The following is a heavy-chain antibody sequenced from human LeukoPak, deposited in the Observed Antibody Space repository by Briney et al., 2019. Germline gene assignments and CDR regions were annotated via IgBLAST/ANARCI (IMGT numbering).Heavy chain of an antibody. Sequence: SETLSLTCTVSGGSISSYYWNWIRQPSGKGLEWIGYIYYSGSTNYNPSLKSRVTISIDTSKNQFSLKLSSVTAADTAVYYCAREVAGSSSLRGWFDPWGQGTLVTVSS. CDR2: IYYSGST. D-gene: IGHD6-6*01. J-gene: IGHJ5*02. CDR1: GGSISSYY. V-gene: IGHV4-59*01. CDR3: AREVAGSSSLRGWFDP.